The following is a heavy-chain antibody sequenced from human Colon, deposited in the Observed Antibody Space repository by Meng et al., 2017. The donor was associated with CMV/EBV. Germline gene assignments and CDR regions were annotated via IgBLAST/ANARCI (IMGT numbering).Heavy chain of an antibody. V-gene: IGHV4-39*07. CDR3: IRETTGSSSSY. Sequence: QLQESGPVLVRPSGTRSLTCPVSGGSISSSSYYWAWIRQPPGKGLEWIGSIFYTGTTYYKPSLKSRVTISVDTSKNQFSLKLSSVTAADTAVYYCIRETTGSSSSYCGQGTLITVSS. D-gene: IGHD6-6*01. CDR1: GGSISSSSYY. CDR2: IFYTGTT. J-gene: IGHJ4*01.